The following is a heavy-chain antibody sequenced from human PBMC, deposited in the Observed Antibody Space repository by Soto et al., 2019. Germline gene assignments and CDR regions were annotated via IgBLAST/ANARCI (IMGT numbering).Heavy chain of an antibody. Sequence: GESLKISCQASGYVFASNWIGWVRQMSGKGLEWMGIIYPGDSETRYGPSFQGRVTISADRSLNTVYLQWTSLKVSDTSMYYCARLLGSWWEPHYFDSWCQVTMVTVSS. J-gene: IGHJ4*02. CDR2: IYPGDSET. CDR1: GYVFASNW. V-gene: IGHV5-51*01. CDR3: ARLLGSWWEPHYFDS. D-gene: IGHD1-26*01.